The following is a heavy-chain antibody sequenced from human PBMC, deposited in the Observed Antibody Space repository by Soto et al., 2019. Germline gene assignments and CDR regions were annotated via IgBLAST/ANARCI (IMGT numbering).Heavy chain of an antibody. CDR3: ARHRSSFTMFGVVFEY. J-gene: IGHJ4*02. Sequence: PSETLSLTCTVSGGSISRNTFFWGWIRQPPGKGLEWIGSMYHSGTTYFNESLKNRVTISVDKSNNLFSLKLSSVTAADTAVYYCARHRSSFTMFGVVFEYWGQGVLVTVSS. D-gene: IGHD3-3*01. CDR1: GGSISRNTFF. CDR2: MYHSGTT. V-gene: IGHV4-39*01.